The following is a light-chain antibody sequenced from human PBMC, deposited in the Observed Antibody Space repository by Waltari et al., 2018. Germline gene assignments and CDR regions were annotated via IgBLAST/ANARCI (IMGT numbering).Light chain of an antibody. CDR2: KSN. CDR1: SSNIGGNY. Sequence: QSVLTHPPSASGTPGQKVTISCSAGSSNIGGNYVYWYQPLPGTAPKLLTDKSNQRPAGVPDRFSGAKSGTSASLAISGLRSEDEGHYYCAAWDDSLSNFVFGTGTKVTVL. J-gene: IGLJ1*01. CDR3: AAWDDSLSNFV. V-gene: IGLV1-47*01.